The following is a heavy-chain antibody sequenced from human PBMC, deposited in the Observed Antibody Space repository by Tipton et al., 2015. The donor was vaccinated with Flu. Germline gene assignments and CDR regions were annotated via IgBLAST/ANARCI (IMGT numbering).Heavy chain of an antibody. CDR2: MYASGST. Sequence: TLSLTCTVSGDSMNSFYWSWIRQPAGKGLEWIGRMYASGSTKYNPSLKSRVTMSVDTSQNQLSLKLTSVTAADTAVYYCARGSGSGTEMIFDFWGQGTLVTVSS. CDR1: GDSMNSFY. V-gene: IGHV4-4*07. D-gene: IGHD3-10*01. J-gene: IGHJ4*02. CDR3: ARGSGSGTEMIFDF.